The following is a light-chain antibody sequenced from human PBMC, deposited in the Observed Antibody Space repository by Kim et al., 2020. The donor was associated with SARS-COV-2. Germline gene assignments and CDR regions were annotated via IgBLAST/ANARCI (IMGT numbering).Light chain of an antibody. CDR1: SSDVGGYNY. CDR2: DVS. J-gene: IGLJ2*01. CDR3: SSYTSSSVV. V-gene: IGLV2-14*01. Sequence: QSALTQPASVSGSPGQSITISCTGTSSDVGGYNYVSWYQQHPGKAPKLMIYDVSKRPSGVSNRFSGSKSGNTASLNISGLQAEDEADYYCSSYTSSSVVFGGGTQLTVL.